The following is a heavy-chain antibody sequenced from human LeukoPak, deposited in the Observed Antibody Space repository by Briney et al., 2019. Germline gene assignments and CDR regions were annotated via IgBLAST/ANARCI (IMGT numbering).Heavy chain of an antibody. CDR1: GGSFSVYY. J-gene: IGHJ4*02. Sequence: KPSETLSLTCAVYGGSFSVYYWSWIRQPPGKGLEWIGEINHSGSTNYNPSLKSRVTISVDTSKNQFSLKLSSVTAADTAVYYCARGEGSIAAAGFDYWGQGTLVTVSS. V-gene: IGHV4-34*01. D-gene: IGHD6-13*01. CDR2: INHSGST. CDR3: ARGEGSIAAAGFDY.